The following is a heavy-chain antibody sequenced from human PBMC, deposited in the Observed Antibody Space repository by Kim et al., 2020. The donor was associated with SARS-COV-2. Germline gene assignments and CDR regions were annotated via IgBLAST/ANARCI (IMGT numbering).Heavy chain of an antibody. Sequence: ASVKVSCKASGYTFTRYYIHWVRQAPGQAPECMGIINPSDGGPSYTQKFQGRLTMTRGTSTSTVYMELSSLRSDDTAVYYCARDHSGGSYFDYWGQGTLVTVSS. CDR2: INPSDGGP. V-gene: IGHV1-46*01. D-gene: IGHD3-10*01. CDR1: GYTFTRYY. CDR3: ARDHSGGSYFDY. J-gene: IGHJ4*02.